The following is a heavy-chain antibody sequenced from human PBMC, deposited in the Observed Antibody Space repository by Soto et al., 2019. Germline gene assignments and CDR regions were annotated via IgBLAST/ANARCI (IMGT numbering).Heavy chain of an antibody. CDR1: GGSISSTTYY. D-gene: IGHD5-18*01. CDR2: FFIGGNT. V-gene: IGHV4-39*01. CDR3: ARGGAMAPTSPGY. J-gene: IGHJ4*02. Sequence: PSETLSLTCTVSGGSISSTTYYWGWMRQPPGKGLEWIASFFIGGNTYYNPSLKSRVTISVDTSKNQFSLKLSSVTAADTAVYYCARGGAMAPTSPGYWGQGTLVTLSS.